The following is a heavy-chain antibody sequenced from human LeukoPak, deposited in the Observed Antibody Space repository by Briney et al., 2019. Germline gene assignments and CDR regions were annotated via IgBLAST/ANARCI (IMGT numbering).Heavy chain of an antibody. Sequence: GGSLRLSCEASGFPFMTYAMNCIRQSPGKGLECVAFLTRGSSNIQYAESVKGRFTISRDNGKDSLFLQMNSLRAEDTAVYYCARVVPVHEYYNSYMDVWGKGTTVTVSS. V-gene: IGHV3-48*01. J-gene: IGHJ6*03. CDR1: GFPFMTYA. CDR3: ARVVPVHEYYNSYMDV. D-gene: IGHD1-1*01. CDR2: LTRGSSNI.